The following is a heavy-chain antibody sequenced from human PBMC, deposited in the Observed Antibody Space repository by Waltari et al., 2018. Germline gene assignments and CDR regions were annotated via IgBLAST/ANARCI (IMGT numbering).Heavy chain of an antibody. CDR2: INHSGRT. CDR1: GGSFSGYY. J-gene: IGHJ6*03. V-gene: IGHV4-34*01. Sequence: QVQLQQWGAGLLKPSETLSLTCAVYGGSFSGYYWSWIRQPPGKGLEWVGEINHSGRTKYNPSLKSRVTISVDTSKNQCSRKLSSVTAADTAVYYCARALYYYYYMDVWGKGTTVTVSS. CDR3: ARALYYYYYMDV.